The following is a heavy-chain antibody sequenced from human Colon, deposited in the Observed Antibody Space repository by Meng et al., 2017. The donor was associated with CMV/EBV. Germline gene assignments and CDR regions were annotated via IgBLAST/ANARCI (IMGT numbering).Heavy chain of an antibody. CDR1: GFIFSDYY. V-gene: IGHV3-11*05. CDR2: IRPTGSDT. J-gene: IGHJ5*02. CDR3: VKGHTMINP. D-gene: IGHD3-16*01. Sequence: QVRPVQSWGCWVEPGGSLRLSCAAYGFIFSDYYMTWIREAPGKGLEWVSYIRPTGSDTNYADSVRGRFTISRDNAKNSLFLQMSSLTAEDTAVYYCVKGHTMINPWGQGTLVTVSS.